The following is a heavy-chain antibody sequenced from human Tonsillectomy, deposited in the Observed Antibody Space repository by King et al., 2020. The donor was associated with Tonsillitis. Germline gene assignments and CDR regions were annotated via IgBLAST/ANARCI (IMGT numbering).Heavy chain of an antibody. V-gene: IGHV3-30*03. CDR2: VPYEGTIK. CDR1: GFSFSDYG. Sequence: VQLVQSGGDVVQPGRSLRLSCAASGFSFSDYGMHWVRQAPGKGLEWVAVVPYEGTIKDHADSVKGRFTISRDNSKNTLYLQMSSLRAEDTAVYYCATSPEGYCSSTSCYGADWGQGTLVTVSS. D-gene: IGHD2-2*01. J-gene: IGHJ4*02. CDR3: ATSPEGYCSSTSCYGAD.